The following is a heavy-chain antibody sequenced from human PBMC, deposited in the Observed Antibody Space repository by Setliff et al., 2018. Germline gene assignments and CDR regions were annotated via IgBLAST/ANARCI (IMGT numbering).Heavy chain of an antibody. Sequence: SETLSLTCTVSGDSISRSTYYWGWIRQSPGKGLDWIGTVDHSGNTFYNPSLKSRVTISVAPSKNQVSLKLTSVSAADTAVYYCARRDSTGYYGYSFDFWGQRTLVTVSS. CDR1: GDSISRSTYY. CDR3: ARRDSTGYYGYSFDF. CDR2: VDHSGNT. D-gene: IGHD3-22*01. J-gene: IGHJ4*02. V-gene: IGHV4-39*01.